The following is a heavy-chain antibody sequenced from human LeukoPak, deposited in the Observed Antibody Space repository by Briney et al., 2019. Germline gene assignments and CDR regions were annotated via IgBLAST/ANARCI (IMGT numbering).Heavy chain of an antibody. Sequence: SETLSLTCTVSGGSISSGGYYWSWIRPDPGQDLEWIGYIYYSGSTYYYPSLKSRVTISVDKSKNQFSLKLSSVTAADTAVYYCAREGSRAYYYGSGAGRWFDPWGQGTLVTVSS. J-gene: IGHJ5*02. CDR3: AREGSRAYYYGSGAGRWFDP. CDR1: GGSISSGGYY. CDR2: IYYSGST. V-gene: IGHV4-31*03. D-gene: IGHD3-10*01.